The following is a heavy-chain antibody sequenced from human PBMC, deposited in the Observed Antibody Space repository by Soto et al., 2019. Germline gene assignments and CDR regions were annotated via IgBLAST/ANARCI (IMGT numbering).Heavy chain of an antibody. J-gene: IGHJ5*02. CDR1: GYTFTSYG. V-gene: IGHV1-18*01. Sequence: QVHLVQSRAEVRKPGASVRVSCKASGYTFTSYGVSWVRQAPGQGLEWMGWISTYNGNTKYAQKFQDRVIMTTDTSTSTAYMELRSLRSDDTAVYYCARDISYAFWSGDTDWFDPWGQGTLVTVSS. D-gene: IGHD3-3*01. CDR3: ARDISYAFWSGDTDWFDP. CDR2: ISTYNGNT.